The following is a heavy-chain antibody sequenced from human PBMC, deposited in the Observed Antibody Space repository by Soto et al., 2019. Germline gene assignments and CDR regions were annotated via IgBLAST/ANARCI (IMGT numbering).Heavy chain of an antibody. CDR1: GFTFSSYS. Sequence: EVQLLESGGVLVQPGGSLRLSCAASGFTFSSYSMSWVRQAPGKGLEWVSAISGSGGSTYYADSVKGRFTISRDNSKNKLYLQMNSLKAADTAVYYCAKVEVVAAINAFDIWGQGTMVTVSS. D-gene: IGHD2-15*01. CDR2: ISGSGGST. V-gene: IGHV3-23*01. J-gene: IGHJ3*02. CDR3: AKVEVVAAINAFDI.